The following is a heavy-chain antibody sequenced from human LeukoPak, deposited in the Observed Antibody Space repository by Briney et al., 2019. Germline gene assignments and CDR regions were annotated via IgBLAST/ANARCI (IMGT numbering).Heavy chain of an antibody. Sequence: ASVKVSCKASGYTFTSYGISWVRQAPGQGLEWMGWISAYNGNTNYAQKLQGRVTMTTDTSTSTAYMELRSLRSDGTAVYYCARDIVVVVAATRCDYRGQGTLVTVSS. CDR2: ISAYNGNT. CDR3: ARDIVVVVAATRCDY. J-gene: IGHJ4*02. D-gene: IGHD2-15*01. CDR1: GYTFTSYG. V-gene: IGHV1-18*01.